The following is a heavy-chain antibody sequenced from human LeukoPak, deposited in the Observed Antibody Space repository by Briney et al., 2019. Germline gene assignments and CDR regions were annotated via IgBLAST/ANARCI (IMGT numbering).Heavy chain of an antibody. CDR1: GYTFTSYA. D-gene: IGHD2-15*01. J-gene: IGHJ6*03. CDR2: ISGHNGDT. V-gene: IGHV1-18*01. Sequence: ASVKVSCKASGYTFTSYAISWVRQAPGQRLEWMGWISGHNGDTNYAQRLQGRVTMTTDTSTSTAYMELRSLRSDDTAVYYCARAGYCSGGSCYPYYYYYYMDVWGKGTTVTVSS. CDR3: ARAGYCSGGSCYPYYYYYYMDV.